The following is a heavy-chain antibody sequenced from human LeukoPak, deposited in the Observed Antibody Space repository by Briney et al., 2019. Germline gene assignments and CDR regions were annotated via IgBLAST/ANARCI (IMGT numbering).Heavy chain of an antibody. Sequence: SQTLSLTCAISGDSVSSNSAAWNWIRQSPSRGLEWLGRTYYRSKWYNDYAVSVKSRITINPDTSKNQFSLQLNSVTPEDTAVYYCARGHYDSSGYYYAPPGYFHYWGQGTLVTVSS. CDR3: ARGHYDSSGYYYAPPGYFHY. J-gene: IGHJ4*02. CDR2: TYYRSKWYN. CDR1: GDSVSSNSAA. V-gene: IGHV6-1*01. D-gene: IGHD3-22*01.